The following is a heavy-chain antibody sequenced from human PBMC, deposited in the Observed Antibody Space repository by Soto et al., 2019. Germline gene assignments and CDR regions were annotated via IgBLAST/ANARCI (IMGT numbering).Heavy chain of an antibody. CDR1: GFTFSSYW. CDR3: ARSVRPLSWLDP. V-gene: IGHV3-74*01. Sequence: GGSLRLSCVASGFTFSSYWMHWVRQAPEKGLVWVSHINSDGSSSTYADSVKGRFTISRDNFGNTMYLQMNSVRAEDTAVYYCARSVRPLSWLDPWGQGTRVTVSS. CDR2: INSDGSSS. D-gene: IGHD3-10*01. J-gene: IGHJ5*02.